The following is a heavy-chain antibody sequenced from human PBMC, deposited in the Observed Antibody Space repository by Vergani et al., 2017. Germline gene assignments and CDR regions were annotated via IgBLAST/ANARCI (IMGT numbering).Heavy chain of an antibody. CDR3: ARGSRFLEWLQIHPYYYYYGMDV. J-gene: IGHJ6*02. V-gene: IGHV1-24*01. CDR2: FDPEDGET. CDR1: GYTLTELS. Sequence: QVQLVQSGAEVKKPGASVKVSCKVSGYTLTELSMHWVRQAPGKGLEWMGGFDPEDGETIYAQKFQGRVTMTEDTSTDTAYMELSSLRSEDTAVYYCARGSRFLEWLQIHPYYYYYGMDVWGQGTTVTVSS. D-gene: IGHD3-3*01.